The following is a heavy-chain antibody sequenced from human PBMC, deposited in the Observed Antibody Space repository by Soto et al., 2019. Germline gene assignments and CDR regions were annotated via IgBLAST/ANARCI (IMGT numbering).Heavy chain of an antibody. CDR2: IYHSGST. Sequence: QVQLQESGPGLVKPSGTLSLTCAVSGGSISSGNWWSWVRQPPGKGLEWIGEIYHSGSTNYNPSLNSRVTISVDKSKNQFSLKLSSVTAADTAVYYCARRVYEKQNWFDPWGQGTLVTVSS. CDR3: ARRVYEKQNWFDP. CDR1: GGSISSGNW. V-gene: IGHV4-4*02. D-gene: IGHD5-12*01. J-gene: IGHJ5*02.